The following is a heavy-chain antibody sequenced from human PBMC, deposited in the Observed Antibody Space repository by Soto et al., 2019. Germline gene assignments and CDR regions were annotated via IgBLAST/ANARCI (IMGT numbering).Heavy chain of an antibody. CDR3: AAPAPENYYYYYGMDL. Sequence: QMQLVQSGPEVKKPGTSVKVSCKASGFTFTSSAMQWVRQARGQRLEWIGWIVVGSGNTNYAQKFQERVTITRDMSTSTAYMELSSLRSEDTAVYYCAAPAPENYYYYYGMDLWGQGTTVTVSS. D-gene: IGHD2-2*01. CDR1: GFTFTSSA. CDR2: IVVGSGNT. V-gene: IGHV1-58*02. J-gene: IGHJ6*02.